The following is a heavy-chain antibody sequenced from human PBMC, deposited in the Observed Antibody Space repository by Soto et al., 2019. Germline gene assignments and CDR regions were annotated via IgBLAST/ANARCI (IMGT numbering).Heavy chain of an antibody. J-gene: IGHJ5*01. CDR1: GYGFTAYY. D-gene: IGHD6-19*01. CDR2: IKPHSGDT. CDR3: ARGSAVGGNWFDS. V-gene: IGHV1-2*02. Sequence: GASVKGSCKASGYGFTAYYIHWVLQTPGQGLECMGWIKPHSGDTGYTQKFQGRVTMTRDTSISTAYMELSSLRYDDTAMYYCARGSAVGGNWFDSWGQGTLVSVSS.